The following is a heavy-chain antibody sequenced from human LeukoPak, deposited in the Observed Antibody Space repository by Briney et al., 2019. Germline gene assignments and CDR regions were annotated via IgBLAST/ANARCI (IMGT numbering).Heavy chain of an antibody. CDR2: IIPILGIA. J-gene: IGHJ4*02. D-gene: IGHD3-10*01. Sequence: SVKVSCKASGGTFSRYAISWVRQAPGQGLEWMGRIIPILGIANYAQKFQGRVTITADKSTSTAYMELSSLRSEDTAVYYCARDRYLVRGAHVDYWGQGTLVTVSS. CDR3: ARDRYLVRGAHVDY. V-gene: IGHV1-69*04. CDR1: GGTFSRYA.